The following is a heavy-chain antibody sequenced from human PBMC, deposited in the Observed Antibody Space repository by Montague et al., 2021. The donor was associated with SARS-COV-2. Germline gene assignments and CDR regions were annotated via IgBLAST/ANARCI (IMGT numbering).Heavy chain of an antibody. D-gene: IGHD3-22*01. CDR2: IYYSGST. CDR3: ARFPTSYYYDSKAAPATPDAFDI. V-gene: IGHV4-38-2*02. CDR1: GYSISSGYY. Sequence: SETLSLTCTVSGYSISSGYYWGWIRRPPGKGLEWIGSIYYSGSTYYNPSLKSRVTISVDTSKNHFSLRLSSVTAADTAVYYCARFPTSYYYDSKAAPATPDAFDIWGQGTMVTVSS. J-gene: IGHJ3*02.